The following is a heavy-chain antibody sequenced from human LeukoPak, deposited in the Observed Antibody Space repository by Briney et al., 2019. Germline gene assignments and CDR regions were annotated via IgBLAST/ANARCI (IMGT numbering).Heavy chain of an antibody. D-gene: IGHD6-6*01. CDR2: IYYSGST. J-gene: IGHJ5*02. V-gene: IGHV4-59*01. Sequence: PSETLSLTCTVSGGSISSYYWSWIRQPPGKGLEWIGYIYYSGSTNYNPSLKSRVTISVDTSKNQFSLKLSSVTAADTAVYYCARDEYSSSGWFDPWGQGTLVTVSS. CDR3: ARDEYSSSGWFDP. CDR1: GGSISSYY.